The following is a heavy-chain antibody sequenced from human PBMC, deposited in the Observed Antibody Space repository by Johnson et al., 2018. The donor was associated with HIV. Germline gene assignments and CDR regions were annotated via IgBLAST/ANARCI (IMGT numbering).Heavy chain of an antibody. V-gene: IGHV3-11*04. CDR3: ARLERLGGLSRVLDM. D-gene: IGHD6-19*01. Sequence: QMQLVESGGGLVKPGGSLRLSCAASGFTFSDYYMSWIRQAPGKGLEWVSYISYSASSMFYADSLQGRFTISRDNAKNSLYRQMNYRRVEDTAVYYCARLERLGGLSRVLDMWGQGTMVTVSS. CDR1: GFTFSDYY. J-gene: IGHJ3*02. CDR2: ISYSASSM.